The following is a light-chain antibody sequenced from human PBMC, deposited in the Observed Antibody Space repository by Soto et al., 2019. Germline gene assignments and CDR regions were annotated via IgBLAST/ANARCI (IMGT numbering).Light chain of an antibody. CDR3: CSYAGSYIFVV. V-gene: IGLV2-23*02. J-gene: IGLJ2*01. CDR2: DVN. CDR1: SSDVGSYNF. Sequence: SVLTQPASVSGSPGHSITISCSGTSSDVGSYNFVSWYQQHPDKAPKLMIYDVNKRPSGVSNRFSGSKSGNTASLTISGLQAEDEADYYCCSYAGSYIFVVFGGGTKVTVL.